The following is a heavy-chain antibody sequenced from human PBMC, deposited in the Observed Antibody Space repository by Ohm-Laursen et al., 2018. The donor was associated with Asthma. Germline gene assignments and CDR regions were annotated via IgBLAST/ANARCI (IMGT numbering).Heavy chain of an antibody. J-gene: IGHJ1*01. D-gene: IGHD1-26*01. CDR3: ARIGPEWELPGREYSLHH. CDR1: GYTFSSYS. Sequence: GSLRLSCAASGYTFSSYSIHWVRQVPGKGLEWVASISTARTVIYYADSVRGRFTTSRDNARNSVYLQMNSLRAEDTGVYYCARIGPEWELPGREYSLHHWGEGTLVTVSS. CDR2: ISTARTVI. V-gene: IGHV3-21*01.